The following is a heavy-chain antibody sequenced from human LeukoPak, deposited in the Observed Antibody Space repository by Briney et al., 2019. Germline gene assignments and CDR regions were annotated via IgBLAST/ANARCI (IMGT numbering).Heavy chain of an antibody. CDR2: ISGSGGST. V-gene: IGHV3-23*01. J-gene: IGHJ4*02. Sequence: GASLRLSCAASGFTFSSYAMSWVRQAPGKGLEWVSAISGSGGSTYCADSVKGRFTISRDNSKNTLYLQMNSLRAEDTAVYYCAKDSTYSSSSSWYGYLDYFDYWGQGTLVTVSS. CDR1: GFTFSSYA. D-gene: IGHD6-13*01. CDR3: AKDSTYSSSSSWYGYLDYFDY.